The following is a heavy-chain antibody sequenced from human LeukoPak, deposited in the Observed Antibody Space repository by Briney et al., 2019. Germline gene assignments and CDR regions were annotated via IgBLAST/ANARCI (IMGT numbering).Heavy chain of an antibody. CDR1: GGSISSGGYS. J-gene: IGHJ4*02. CDR2: IYHSGST. V-gene: IGHV4-30-2*01. Sequence: SETLSLTCAVSGGSISSGGYSWSWIRQPPGKGLEWIGYIYHSGSTYYNPSLKSRVTISVDRSKNQFSLKLSSVTAADTAVYYCARGYSDYQAEFDYWGQGTLVTVSS. D-gene: IGHD5-12*01. CDR3: ARGYSDYQAEFDY.